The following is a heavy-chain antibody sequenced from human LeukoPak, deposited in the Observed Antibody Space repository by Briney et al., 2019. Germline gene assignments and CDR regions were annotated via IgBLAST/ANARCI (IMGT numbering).Heavy chain of an antibody. V-gene: IGHV3-23*01. D-gene: IGHD1/OR15-1a*01. J-gene: IGHJ4*02. CDR1: GFTFSSYA. Sequence: GGSLRLSCAASGFTFSSYAMSWVRQAPGKGLEWVSAISGSGGSTYYADSVKGRFTISRDNSKNTLYLQMNSLRAEDTAVYHCAKKSLGSPNNKYYFDYWGQGTLVTVSS. CDR2: ISGSGGST. CDR3: AKKSLGSPNNKYYFDY.